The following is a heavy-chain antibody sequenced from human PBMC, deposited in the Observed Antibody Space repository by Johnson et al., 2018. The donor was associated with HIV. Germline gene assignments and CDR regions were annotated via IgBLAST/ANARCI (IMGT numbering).Heavy chain of an antibody. Sequence: QVQLVESGGGLVKPGGSLRLSCAASGFTFSDYYMSWIRQAPGKGLEWVAVISFDGTNKYYPDSVQGRFTISRDNSKNTLYLQMDSLRPEDTALYYCAKSTQASILRESGPCGALWG. CDR3: AKSTQASILRESGPCGAL. J-gene: IGHJ2*01. V-gene: IGHV3-30*18. CDR2: ISFDGTNK. D-gene: IGHD3-10*01. CDR1: GFTFSDYY.